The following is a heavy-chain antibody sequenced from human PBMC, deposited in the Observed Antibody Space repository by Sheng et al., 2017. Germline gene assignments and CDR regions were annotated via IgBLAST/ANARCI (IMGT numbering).Heavy chain of an antibody. V-gene: IGHV1-69*01. D-gene: IGHD3-10*01. CDR3: ARIFGNSASVTYYYGMDV. CDR2: IVPAFGTT. CDR1: GGAFGTYA. Sequence: QVQLVQYGAEARKPGSSVKVSCKASGGAFGTYAIGWVRQAPAQGLEWMGGIVPAFGTTKYAQKFQGRVTFTADASTNIAYMELRSLKSEDTAVYFCARIFGNSASVTYYYGMDV. J-gene: IGHJ6*01.